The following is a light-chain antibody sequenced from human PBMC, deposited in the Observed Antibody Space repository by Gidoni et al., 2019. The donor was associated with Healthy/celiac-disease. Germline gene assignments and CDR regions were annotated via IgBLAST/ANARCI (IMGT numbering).Light chain of an antibody. CDR2: AAS. Sequence: DIQMTQYPSALSASVGDRVTITCQASQSISSYLNWYQQKPGKAPKLLIYAASNLQSGVPSRFSGSGSGTDFTLTISSLQPEDFATYYCQQSYSTPLTFGGGTKVEIK. V-gene: IGKV1-39*01. CDR1: QSISSY. CDR3: QQSYSTPLT. J-gene: IGKJ4*01.